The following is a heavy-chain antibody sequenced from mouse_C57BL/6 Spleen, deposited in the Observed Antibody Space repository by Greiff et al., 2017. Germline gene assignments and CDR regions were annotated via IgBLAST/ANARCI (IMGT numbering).Heavy chain of an antibody. CDR2: IYPGDGDT. CDR3: ARGTATVVATAGPYFDV. J-gene: IGHJ1*03. CDR1: GYAFSSSW. V-gene: IGHV1-82*01. D-gene: IGHD1-1*01. Sequence: QVQLQQSGPELVKPGASVKISCKASGYAFSSSWMNWVKQRPGKGLEWIGRIYPGDGDTNYNGKFKGKATLTADKSSSTAYMQLSSLTSEDSAVYFCARGTATVVATAGPYFDVWGTGTTVTVSA.